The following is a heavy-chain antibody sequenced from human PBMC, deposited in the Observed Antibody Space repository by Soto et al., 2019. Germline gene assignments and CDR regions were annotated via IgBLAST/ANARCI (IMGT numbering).Heavy chain of an antibody. CDR3: AHRQLYNGAWNEGTVDY. J-gene: IGHJ4*02. CDR2: IYWDDDK. CDR1: GFSLTTRPVG. D-gene: IGHD1-1*01. V-gene: IGHV2-5*02. Sequence: QITLKESGRTLVKPTQTLTLTCTFSGFSLTTRPVGVGWIRQPPGQALEWLALIYWDDDKRYNPSLKARVTITKXXSXNXXVLTMTNMDPVDTATYYCAHRQLYNGAWNEGTVDYWGQGALVTVSS.